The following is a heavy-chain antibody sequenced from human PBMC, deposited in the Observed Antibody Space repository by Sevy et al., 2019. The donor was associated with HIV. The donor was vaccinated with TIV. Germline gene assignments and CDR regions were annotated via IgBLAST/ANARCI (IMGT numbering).Heavy chain of an antibody. CDR2: LSYDGSNN. CDR3: ARDLGQEQCLVRGNWFDP. J-gene: IGHJ5*02. D-gene: IGHD6-19*01. Sequence: GGSLRLSCAASGFTFSNYAMHWVRQAPGKGLEWVGFLSYDGSNNYYADSVKGRFTISRDNSKNTLYLQMNSLRAEDTAVYYCARDLGQEQCLVRGNWFDPWGQGTLVTVSS. V-gene: IGHV3-30*04. CDR1: GFTFSNYA.